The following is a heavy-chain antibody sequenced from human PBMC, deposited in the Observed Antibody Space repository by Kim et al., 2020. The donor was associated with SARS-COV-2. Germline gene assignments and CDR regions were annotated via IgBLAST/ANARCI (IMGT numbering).Heavy chain of an antibody. CDR1: GYTFTGYY. Sequence: ASVKVSCKASGYTFTGYYMHWVRQAPGQGLEWMGWINPNSGGTNYAQKFQGRVTMTRDTSISTAYMELSRLRSDDTAVYYCASGEVLDEYLTGYYGRWGQGTLVTVSS. V-gene: IGHV1-2*02. D-gene: IGHD3-9*01. CDR3: ASGEVLDEYLTGYYGR. CDR2: INPNSGGT. J-gene: IGHJ4*02.